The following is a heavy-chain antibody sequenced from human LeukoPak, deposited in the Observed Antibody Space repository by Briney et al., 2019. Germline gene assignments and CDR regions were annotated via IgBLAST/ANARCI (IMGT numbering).Heavy chain of an antibody. CDR3: ASGAYDFWSGYSKRNAFDI. CDR1: GFTFSDYY. J-gene: IGHJ3*02. V-gene: IGHV3-11*04. D-gene: IGHD3-3*01. Sequence: PGGSLRLSCAASGFTFSDYYMSWIRQAPGKGLEWVSYISSSGSTIYYADSVKGRFTISRDNAKNSLYLQMNSLRAEDTAAYYCASGAYDFWSGYSKRNAFDIWGQGTMVTVSS. CDR2: ISSSGSTI.